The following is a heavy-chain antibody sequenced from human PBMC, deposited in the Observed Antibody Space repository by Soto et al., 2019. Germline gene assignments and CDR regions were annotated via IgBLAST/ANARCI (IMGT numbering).Heavy chain of an antibody. Sequence: GGSLRLSCAASGFTFSSYAMSWVRQAPGKGLEWVSAISGSGGSTYYADSVKGRFTISRDNSKNTLYLQMNSLRAEDTAVYYCAKPPHYNWNRGDWFDPWGQGTLVTVSS. CDR3: AKPPHYNWNRGDWFDP. CDR1: GFTFSSYA. J-gene: IGHJ5*02. D-gene: IGHD1-20*01. CDR2: ISGSGGST. V-gene: IGHV3-23*01.